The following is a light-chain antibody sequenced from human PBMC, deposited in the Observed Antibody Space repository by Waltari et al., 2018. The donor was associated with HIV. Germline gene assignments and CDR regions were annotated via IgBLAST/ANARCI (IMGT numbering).Light chain of an antibody. Sequence: ETVMTQPPVPLFVTPGERATLLSMASQSISSDIAWYQQKPGQAPRLLMYDASTRATGIPARFSGSGSGTEFTLTISSLQSEDFAVYYCQQYNNWPPGYTFGQGTKLQIK. J-gene: IGKJ2*01. V-gene: IGKV3-15*01. CDR1: QSISSD. CDR3: QQYNNWPPGYT. CDR2: DAS.